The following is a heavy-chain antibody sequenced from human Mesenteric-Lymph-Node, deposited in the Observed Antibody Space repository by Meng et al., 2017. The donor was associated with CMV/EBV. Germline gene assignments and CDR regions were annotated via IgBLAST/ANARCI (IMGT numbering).Heavy chain of an antibody. D-gene: IGHD4-11*01. V-gene: IGHV3-15*01. CDR2: IRSKTDGGTT. CDR3: ATEIDYSNYVRRFDY. Sequence: FTFRNAWMTWVRQAPGKGLEWVGRIRSKTDGGTTEYAAPVKGRFTISRDDSKNTLYLQMNSLRTEDTAVYYCATEIDYSNYVRRFDYWGQGTLVTVSS. CDR1: FTFRNAW. J-gene: IGHJ4*02.